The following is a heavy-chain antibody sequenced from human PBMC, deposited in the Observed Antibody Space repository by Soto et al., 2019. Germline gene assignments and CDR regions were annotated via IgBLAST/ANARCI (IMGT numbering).Heavy chain of an antibody. CDR3: ARGPYGDSEKDTGFDY. V-gene: IGHV1-18*01. J-gene: IGHJ4*02. CDR1: GYTFTSYG. Sequence: ASVKVSCKASGYTFTSYGISWVRQAPGQGLEWMGWISAYNGNTNYAQKLQGRVTMTTDTSTSTAYMELRSLRSDDTAVYYCARGPYGDSEKDTGFDYWGQGTLVTSPQ. D-gene: IGHD4-17*01. CDR2: ISAYNGNT.